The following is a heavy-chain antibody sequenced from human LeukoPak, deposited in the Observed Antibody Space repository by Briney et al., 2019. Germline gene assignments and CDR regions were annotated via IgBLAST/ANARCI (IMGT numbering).Heavy chain of an antibody. Sequence: PSETLSLTCTVSGGSISSYYWSWIRQPPGKGLEWIGYIYTSGSTNYNPSLKSRVTISVDTSKNQFSLKLSSVIAADTAVYYCARHRLPYYYYYYMDVWGKGTTVTVSS. V-gene: IGHV4-4*09. CDR2: IYTSGST. D-gene: IGHD2-15*01. CDR3: ARHRLPYYYYYYMDV. J-gene: IGHJ6*03. CDR1: GGSISSYY.